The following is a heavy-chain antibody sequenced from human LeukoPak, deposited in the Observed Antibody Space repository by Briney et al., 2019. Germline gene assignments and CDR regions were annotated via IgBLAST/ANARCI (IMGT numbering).Heavy chain of an antibody. J-gene: IGHJ4*02. D-gene: IGHD3-9*01. CDR2: IRYDGSNK. CDR3: ASAYYDILTGPDY. CDR1: GFTVSGYG. V-gene: IGHV3-30*02. Sequence: PGGSLRLSCAASGFTVSGYGMHWVSQAPGKGLEWVAFIRYDGSNKYYADSVKGRFTISRDNSKNTLYLQMNSLRAEDTAVYYCASAYYDILTGPDYWGQGALVTGSA.